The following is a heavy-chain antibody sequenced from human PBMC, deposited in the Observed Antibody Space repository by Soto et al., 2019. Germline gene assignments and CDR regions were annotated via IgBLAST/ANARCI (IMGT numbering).Heavy chain of an antibody. V-gene: IGHV1-18*01. CDR3: ARDLGMRNWFDP. CDR2: ISAYNGNT. J-gene: IGHJ5*02. CDR1: GYTFTIYG. Sequence: ASVKVSCKASGYTFTIYGSIWVRQATGQGLEWMGWISAYNGNTNYAQKLQGRVTMTTDTSTSTAYMELRSLRSDDTAVYYCARDLGMRNWFDPWGQGTLVTVSS. D-gene: IGHD1-20*01.